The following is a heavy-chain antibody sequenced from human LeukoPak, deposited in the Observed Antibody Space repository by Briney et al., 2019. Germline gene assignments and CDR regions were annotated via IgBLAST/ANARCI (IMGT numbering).Heavy chain of an antibody. V-gene: IGHV1-2*02. J-gene: IGHJ4*01. CDR1: GYTFNAYY. CDR2: INPTSGAS. Sequence: SVKVSCQGFGYTFNAYYIHWVRQAPGKGLAWMGWINPTSGASKYTQAFQGRVTMTSDTSSGTAYMEVTSLRSDDTADYFCARVTGSWDLRYFDYWGQGTQVTVSS. CDR3: ARVTGSWDLRYFDY. D-gene: IGHD3-9*01.